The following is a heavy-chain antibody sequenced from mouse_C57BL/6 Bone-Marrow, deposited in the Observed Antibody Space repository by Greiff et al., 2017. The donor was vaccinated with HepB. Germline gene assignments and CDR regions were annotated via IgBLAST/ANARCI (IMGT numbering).Heavy chain of an antibody. CDR3: ASKGIYYYGSSFHWYFDV. J-gene: IGHJ1*03. D-gene: IGHD1-1*01. CDR1: GFSLTSYA. V-gene: IGHV2-9-1*01. CDR2: IWTGGGT. Sequence: QVQLKESGPGLVAPSQSLSITCTVSGFSLTSYAISWVRQPPGKGLEWLGVIWTGGGTNYNSAHKSRLSISKDNSKSKFFLKMNSLQTDDTARYYCASKGIYYYGSSFHWYFDVWGTGTTVTVSS.